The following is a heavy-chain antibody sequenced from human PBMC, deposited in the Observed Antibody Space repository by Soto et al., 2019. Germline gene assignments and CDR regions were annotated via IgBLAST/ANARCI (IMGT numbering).Heavy chain of an antibody. J-gene: IGHJ6*02. Sequence: GGSLRLSCEASGFMFSTYLMSWVRQAPGKGLEWVANIKQGGNEKFYVDSVKGRFTISRDNAKKSLFLQMNSLRPEDTAVYYCVGALTYEVPYYYYGMDVWGQGTTVTVSS. V-gene: IGHV3-7*01. CDR2: IKQGGNEK. CDR1: GFMFSTYL. D-gene: IGHD3-16*01. CDR3: VGALTYEVPYYYYGMDV.